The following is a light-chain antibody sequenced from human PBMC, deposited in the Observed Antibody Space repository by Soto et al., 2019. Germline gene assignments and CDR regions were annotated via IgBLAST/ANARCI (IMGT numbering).Light chain of an antibody. CDR3: AAWDDSLSGPDV. J-gene: IGLJ1*01. V-gene: IGLV1-47*01. CDR2: RNN. CDR1: SSNIGSNY. Sequence: QPVLTQPPSASGTPGQRVTISCSGSSSNIGSNYVYWYQQLPGTAPKLLIYRNNQRPSGVPDRFSGSKSGTSASLAISGLRSEDEADYYCAAWDDSLSGPDVFGTGTKVTVL.